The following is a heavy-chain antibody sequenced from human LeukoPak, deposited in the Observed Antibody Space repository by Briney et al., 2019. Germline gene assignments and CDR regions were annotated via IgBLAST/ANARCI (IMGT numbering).Heavy chain of an antibody. Sequence: SETLSLTCTVSGGSISSYYWSRIRQPXGXXLEWIGYISYSGSTNYNPSLKSRVTISVDTSKNQFSLKLSSVTAADTAVYYCARGSSGYSYGWGQGTLVTVSS. J-gene: IGHJ4*02. D-gene: IGHD5-18*01. CDR3: ARGSSGYSYG. CDR1: GGSISSYY. V-gene: IGHV4-59*01. CDR2: ISYSGST.